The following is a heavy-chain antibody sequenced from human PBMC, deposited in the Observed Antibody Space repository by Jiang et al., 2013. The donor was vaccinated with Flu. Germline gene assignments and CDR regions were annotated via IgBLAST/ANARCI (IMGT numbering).Heavy chain of an antibody. Sequence: GLIQPGGSLRLSCAASGFTVSSNYMSWVRQAPGKGLEWVSVIYSGGSTYYADSVKGRFTISRDNSKNTLYLQMNSLRAEDTAVYYCASSCSGGSCRVWDYYYGMDVWGQGTTVTVSS. D-gene: IGHD2-15*01. V-gene: IGHV3-53*01. CDR2: IYSGGST. J-gene: IGHJ6*02. CDR1: GFTVSSNY. CDR3: ASSCSGGSCRVWDYYYGMDV.